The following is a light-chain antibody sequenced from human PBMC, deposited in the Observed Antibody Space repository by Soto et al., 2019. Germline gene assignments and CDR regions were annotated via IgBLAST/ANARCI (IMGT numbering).Light chain of an antibody. CDR3: QQRSSWPPVN. CDR1: QSVSSN. J-gene: IGKJ5*01. V-gene: IGKV3-11*01. CDR2: DAS. Sequence: ERGLTQSQATLSLFPGERATLSCRASQSVSSNLAWYQQKPGQAPRLLIYDASNRATGIPARFSGSGSGTDFTLTITSLEPEDFSVYYCQQRSSWPPVNFGQAKRLAIK.